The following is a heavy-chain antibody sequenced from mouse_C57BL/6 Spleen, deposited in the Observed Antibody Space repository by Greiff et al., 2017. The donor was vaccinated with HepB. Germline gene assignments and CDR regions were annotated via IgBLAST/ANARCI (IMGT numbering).Heavy chain of an antibody. V-gene: IGHV3-8*01. CDR1: GYSITSDY. CDR3: ARSSAYYSNYGYFDV. D-gene: IGHD2-5*01. J-gene: IGHJ1*03. Sequence: DVMLVESGPGLAKPSQTLSLTCSVTGYSITSDYWNWIRKFPGNKLEYMGYISYSGSTYYNPSLKSRISITRDTSKNQYYLQLNSVTTEDTATYYCARSSAYYSNYGYFDVWGTGTTVTVSS. CDR2: ISYSGST.